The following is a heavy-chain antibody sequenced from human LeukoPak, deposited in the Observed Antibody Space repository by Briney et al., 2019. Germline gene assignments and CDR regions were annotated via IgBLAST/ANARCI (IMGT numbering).Heavy chain of an antibody. CDR3: AKDREWLRPNGLIDAFDI. V-gene: IGHV3-48*01. CDR1: GFTFSNYG. J-gene: IGHJ3*02. D-gene: IGHD5-12*01. CDR2: ISSTSSTI. Sequence: PGGSLRLSCATSGFTFSNYGMNWVRQAPGKGLEWVSYISSTSSTINYGDSVKGRFTISRDNAKNSLYLQMNSLRAEDTAVYYCAKDREWLRPNGLIDAFDIWGQGTMVAVSS.